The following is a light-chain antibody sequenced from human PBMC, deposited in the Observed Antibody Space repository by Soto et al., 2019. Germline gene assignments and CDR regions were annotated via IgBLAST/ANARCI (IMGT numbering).Light chain of an antibody. V-gene: IGKV1-8*01. CDR2: AAS. CDR3: QQYETFSGT. Sequence: AIRMTQSPSSFSASTGDRVTITCRASQGISGYLAWYQQKPGKAPKLLMYAASTLQSGVPSRFSGSGSGTKFTLTIASLQPDDFATYYCQQYETFSGTFGPGTKVDIK. J-gene: IGKJ1*01. CDR1: QGISGY.